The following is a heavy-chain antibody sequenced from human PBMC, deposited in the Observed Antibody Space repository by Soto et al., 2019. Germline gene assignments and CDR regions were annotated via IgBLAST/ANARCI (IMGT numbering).Heavy chain of an antibody. CDR3: ANAYGDYVGINWFDP. CDR1: GFIFSNSG. Sequence: QVQLVESGGGVVQPGRSLRLSCAASGFIFSNSGMHWVRQAPGKGLEWVAVMWFDGSKKHYADSIKGRFTISRDTSNNTLYLHMNSLRAEDTAVYYCANAYGDYVGINWFDPWGQGPLVTVSS. D-gene: IGHD4-17*01. V-gene: IGHV3-33*06. CDR2: MWFDGSKK. J-gene: IGHJ5*02.